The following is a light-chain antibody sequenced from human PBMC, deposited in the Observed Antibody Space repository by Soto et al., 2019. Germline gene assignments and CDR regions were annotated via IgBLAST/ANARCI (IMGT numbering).Light chain of an antibody. V-gene: IGKV3-20*01. CDR3: QQYASSPPIT. Sequence: EIVLTQSPGTLSLSPGERATLSCRASQNFYSTNLAWYQPKPGQAPRLLIYGASSRATGIPDRFSGSGSGTDFTLIITRLEPEDFAVYYCQQYASSPPITFGQGTRLDI. CDR2: GAS. CDR1: QNFYSTN. J-gene: IGKJ5*01.